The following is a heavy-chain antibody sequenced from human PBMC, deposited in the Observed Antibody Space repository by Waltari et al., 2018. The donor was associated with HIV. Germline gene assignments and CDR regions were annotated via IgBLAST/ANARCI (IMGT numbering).Heavy chain of an antibody. Sequence: QVQLVQSGAEVKKPGASVKASCKASGYTFTGYNMHWVRQAPGQGLEWMGWINPNSGWKNYDQKFKGSVTMTRDTYISRAYMELSRLRSDDTAVYYCARGDPSGCFCGNAFDIWGQGTMVTVSS. V-gene: IGHV1-2*02. J-gene: IGHJ3*02. CDR2: INPNSGWK. CDR3: ARGDPSGCFCGNAFDI. CDR1: GYTFTGYN. D-gene: IGHD1-26*01.